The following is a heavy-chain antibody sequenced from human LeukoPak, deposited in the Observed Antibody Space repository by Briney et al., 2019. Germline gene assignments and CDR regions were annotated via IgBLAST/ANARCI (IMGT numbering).Heavy chain of an antibody. J-gene: IGHJ4*02. D-gene: IGHD3-9*01. CDR3: AKDPSYDILTGFDY. CDR2: IKQDGSEK. V-gene: IGHV3-7*03. CDR1: GFTFSSYW. Sequence: GGSLRLSCAASGFTFSSYWMSWVRQAPGKGLEWVANIKQDGSEKYYVDSVKGRFTISRDNAKNSLYLQMNSLRAEDTALYYCAKDPSYDILTGFDYWGQGTLVTVSS.